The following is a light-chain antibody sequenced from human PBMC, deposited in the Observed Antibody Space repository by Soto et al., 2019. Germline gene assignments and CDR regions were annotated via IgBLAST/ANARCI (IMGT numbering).Light chain of an antibody. CDR2: LNSDGSH. V-gene: IGLV4-69*01. CDR1: SGHSSYA. CDR3: QTWVGTANVV. Sequence: QLVLTQSPSASASLGASVKVTCTLSSGHSSYAIAWHQQQPEKGPRYLMKLNSDGSHSKGDGIPDRFSGSSSGAERYLTISSLQSEDEADYYCQTWVGTANVVFGGGTKLTV. J-gene: IGLJ2*01.